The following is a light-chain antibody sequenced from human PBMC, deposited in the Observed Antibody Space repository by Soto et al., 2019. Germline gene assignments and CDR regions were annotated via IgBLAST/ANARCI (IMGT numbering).Light chain of an antibody. Sequence: EIMLTQSPGTLSSSSGERSTLSCRASQSVSSSYLAWYQQKPGRPPRLLIYGASSRATGIPDRFSGSGSGTYFTLTISRLEPEDFAVYYCQQYKNWPRTFGRGTKVDIK. CDR1: QSVSSSY. CDR2: GAS. V-gene: IGKV3-20*01. J-gene: IGKJ4*02. CDR3: QQYKNWPRT.